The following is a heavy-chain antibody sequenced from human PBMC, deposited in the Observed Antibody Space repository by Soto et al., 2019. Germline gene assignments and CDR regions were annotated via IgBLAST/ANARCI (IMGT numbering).Heavy chain of an antibody. D-gene: IGHD1-26*01. CDR3: AKDSRSEESARKYFYGMDV. CDR1: GFTFRSYG. CDR2: ISYDGSEK. Sequence: VELVESGGGVVQPGRSLRLSCATSGFTFRSYGMHWVRQAPGKGLEWVAVISYDGSEKYYGDSVKGRFTISRDNSKNILSLQLNTLRGEDTAVYYCAKDSRSEESARKYFYGMDVWGPGTTVTVFS. V-gene: IGHV3-30*18. J-gene: IGHJ6*02.